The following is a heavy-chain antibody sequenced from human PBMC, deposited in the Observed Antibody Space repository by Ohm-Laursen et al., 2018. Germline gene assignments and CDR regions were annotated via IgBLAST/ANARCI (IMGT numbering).Heavy chain of an antibody. CDR3: ARDLGGSSSSRF. CDR2: IHYSGST. CDR1: GFSLSSRGMC. D-gene: IGHD6-6*01. J-gene: IGHJ4*02. Sequence: TLTLTCTFSGFSLSSRGMCVSWIRQPPGKGLEWIGYIHYSGSTNYNPSLKSRVTISVDTSNNQFSLKLSSVTAADTAVYYCARDLGGSSSSRFWGQGALVTVSS. V-gene: IGHV4-61*08.